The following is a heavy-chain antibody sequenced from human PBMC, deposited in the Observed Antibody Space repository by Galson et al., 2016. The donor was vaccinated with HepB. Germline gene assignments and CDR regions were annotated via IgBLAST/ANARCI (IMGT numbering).Heavy chain of an antibody. Sequence: SVKVSCKASGGTFSSYTISWVRQAPGQGLEWMGRIIPILGIANYAQKFQGRVTITADKSTSTAYMGLSSLRSEDTAVYYCVKESFSITIFGLPAGEYYYMDFWGKGTTLTVSS. CDR1: GGTFSSYT. CDR3: VKESFSITIFGLPAGEYYYMDF. J-gene: IGHJ6*03. CDR2: IIPILGIA. V-gene: IGHV1-69*04. D-gene: IGHD3-3*01.